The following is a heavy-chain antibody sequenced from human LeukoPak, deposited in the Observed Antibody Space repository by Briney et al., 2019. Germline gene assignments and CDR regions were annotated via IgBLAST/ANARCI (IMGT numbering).Heavy chain of an antibody. V-gene: IGHV3-48*03. D-gene: IGHD5-12*01. J-gene: IGHJ1*01. Sequence: SGGSLRLSCAASGFTYSSYEMNWVRQAPGKGLEWVSYISSSGDIIYYADSVKGRFTISRDSAKNSLYLQMNSLRAEDTAVYYCARGVRIRLSQHWGQGTLVTVSS. CDR2: ISSSGDII. CDR1: GFTYSSYE. CDR3: ARGVRIRLSQH.